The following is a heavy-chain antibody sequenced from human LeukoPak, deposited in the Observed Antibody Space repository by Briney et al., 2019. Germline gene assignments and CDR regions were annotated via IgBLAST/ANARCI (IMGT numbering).Heavy chain of an antibody. J-gene: IGHJ4*02. D-gene: IGHD2-15*01. CDR2: IYSGGST. CDR3: ARDPHCSGGSCYPY. CDR1: GFPFSSYW. V-gene: IGHV3-53*01. Sequence: PGGSLRLSCVASGFPFSSYWMTWVRQAPGKGLEWVSVIYSGGSTYYADSVKGRFTISRDNSKNTLYLQMNSLRAEDTAVYYCARDPHCSGGSCYPYWGQGTLVTVSS.